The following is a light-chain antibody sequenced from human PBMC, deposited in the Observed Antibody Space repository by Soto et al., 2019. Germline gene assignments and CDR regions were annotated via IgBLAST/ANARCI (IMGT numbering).Light chain of an antibody. V-gene: IGKV1-5*03. J-gene: IGKJ2*01. Sequence: DIQMTQSPSTLSASVGDTVTISCRASQSVSTFLAWYQQKPGKAPKVLIYRTSILQSGVPSRFSGSGSETEFPLTISSLQPDDFATYYCQQYSSSSVNTFGQGTKVE. CDR3: QQYSSSSVNT. CDR2: RTS. CDR1: QSVSTF.